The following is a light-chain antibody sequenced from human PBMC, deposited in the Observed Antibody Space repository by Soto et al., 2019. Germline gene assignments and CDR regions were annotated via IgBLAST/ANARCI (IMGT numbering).Light chain of an antibody. Sequence: MTQSPATLSVSPGERATPSCRASQSVSSSLAWYQQKPGQAPRLLIYDASNRATGIPARFSGSGSGTDFTLTISRLEPEDFAVYYCQQYGSSPWTFGQGTKVDIK. V-gene: IGKV3-20*01. J-gene: IGKJ1*01. CDR2: DAS. CDR3: QQYGSSPWT. CDR1: QSVSSS.